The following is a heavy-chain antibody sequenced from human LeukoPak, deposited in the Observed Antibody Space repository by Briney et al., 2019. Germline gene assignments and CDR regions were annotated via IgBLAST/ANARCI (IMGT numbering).Heavy chain of an antibody. V-gene: IGHV4-34*01. J-gene: IGHJ6*03. CDR1: GGSFSGYY. CDR3: ARHLGYSYGYSYYYYMDV. D-gene: IGHD5-18*01. CDR2: INHSGST. Sequence: SETLSLTCAVYGGSFSGYYWSWIRQPPGKGLEWIGEINHSGSTNYNPSLKSRVTISVDTSKNQFSLKLSSVTAADTAVYYCARHLGYSYGYSYYYYMDVWGKGTTVTISS.